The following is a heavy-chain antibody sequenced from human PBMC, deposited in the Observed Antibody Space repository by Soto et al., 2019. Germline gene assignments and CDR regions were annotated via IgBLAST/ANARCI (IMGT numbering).Heavy chain of an antibody. Sequence: GGSLRLSCSASGFTFSSYAMHWVRQAPGKGLEYVSSISINGGSTHYADSVKGRFTISRDNSRNTQYLQMSSLRADDTAVYYCVKGEFYYDSSAYYPFDSWGQVTLVTVSS. V-gene: IGHV3-64D*06. CDR3: VKGEFYYDSSAYYPFDS. CDR1: GFTFSSYA. D-gene: IGHD3-22*01. J-gene: IGHJ4*02. CDR2: ISINGGST.